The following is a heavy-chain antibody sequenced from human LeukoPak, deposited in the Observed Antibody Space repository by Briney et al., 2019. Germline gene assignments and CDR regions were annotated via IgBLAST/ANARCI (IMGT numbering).Heavy chain of an antibody. CDR3: ATAAAAGTRFDP. CDR2: ISSSGSTI. D-gene: IGHD6-13*01. Sequence: GGSLRLACAASGFTFSDYYMSWIRQAPGKGLEWVSYISSSGSTIYYADSVKGRFTISRDNAKNSLYLQMNSLRAEDTAVYYCATAAAAGTRFDPWGQGTLVTVSS. CDR1: GFTFSDYY. J-gene: IGHJ5*02. V-gene: IGHV3-11*01.